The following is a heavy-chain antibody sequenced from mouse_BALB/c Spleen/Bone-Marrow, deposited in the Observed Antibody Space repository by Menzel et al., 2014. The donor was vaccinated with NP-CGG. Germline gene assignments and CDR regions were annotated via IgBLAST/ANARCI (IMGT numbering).Heavy chain of an antibody. J-gene: IGHJ3*01. V-gene: IGHV2-5-1*01. CDR3: AKNGGYDGWFAY. CDR2: IWRGGST. Sequence: VHLVESGPSLAQPSQSLSITCTVSGFSLTSYGVHWVRQSPGKGLEWLGVIWRGGSTDYNAAFMSRLSITKDNSKSQVFFKMNSLQADDTAIYYCAKNGGYDGWFAYWGQGTLVTVSA. CDR1: GFSLTSYG. D-gene: IGHD2-14*01.